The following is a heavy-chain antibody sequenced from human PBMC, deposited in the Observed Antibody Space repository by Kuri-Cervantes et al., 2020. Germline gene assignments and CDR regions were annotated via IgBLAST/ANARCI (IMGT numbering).Heavy chain of an antibody. D-gene: IGHD3-3*01. J-gene: IGHJ6*02. V-gene: IGHV1-3*02. CDR1: GYTFTSYA. Sequence: ASVKVSCKASGYTFTSYAMHWVRQAPGQRLEWMGWSNAGNGNTKYSQEFQGRVTITRDTSASTAYMELSSLRSEDMAVYYCASSYFWGGYYHPGPKPDDYYYYGMDVWGQGTTVTVSS. CDR3: ASSYFWGGYYHPGPKPDDYYYYGMDV. CDR2: SNAGNGNT.